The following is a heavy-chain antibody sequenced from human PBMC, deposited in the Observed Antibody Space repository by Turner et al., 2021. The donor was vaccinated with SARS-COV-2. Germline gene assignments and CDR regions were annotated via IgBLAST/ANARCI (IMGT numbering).Heavy chain of an antibody. CDR1: GFIVSSNY. V-gene: IGHV3-53*01. D-gene: IGHD2-21*01. Sequence: EVQLVASGGGLIQPGGSLRLSCAASGFIVSSNYMTWVRQAPGKGLEWVSIIYPGGNTYYADSLKGRFTISRDNSKNTVYLQTNSLRTEDTAVYYCARGGLVTAPMHRLDYWGQGTLVTVSS. CDR3: ARGGLVTAPMHRLDY. CDR2: IYPGGNT. J-gene: IGHJ4*02.